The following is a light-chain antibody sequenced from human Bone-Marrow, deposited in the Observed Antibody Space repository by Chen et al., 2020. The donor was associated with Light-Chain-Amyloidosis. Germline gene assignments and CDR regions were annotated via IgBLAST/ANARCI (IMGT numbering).Light chain of an antibody. Sequence: QSVLTQPASVSGSPEQSITISCTGTTSDVGGYNYVSWYQQYPGKAPKLMISEVSDRPSGVSNRFSGSKSGNTASLTISGLQAEDEADYYCSSYTSIGKVVFGGGTTVTVL. CDR1: TSDVGGYNY. CDR3: SSYTSIGKVV. V-gene: IGLV2-14*01. J-gene: IGLJ2*01. CDR2: EVS.